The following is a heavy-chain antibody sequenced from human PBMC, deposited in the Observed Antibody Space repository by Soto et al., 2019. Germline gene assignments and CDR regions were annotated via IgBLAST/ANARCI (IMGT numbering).Heavy chain of an antibody. CDR3: ARGGVDYYDSSGYYFSPYYFDY. CDR2: ISYSGTT. Sequence: PSETLSLTCTFSGGSISGNYIYWGWIRQPPGKGLEWIASISYSGTTNSNPSLKSRVTLSVDTSKNQFSLRLTSVTAVDTAVYYCARGGVDYYDSSGYYFSPYYFDYWGQGTLVTVSS. J-gene: IGHJ4*02. V-gene: IGHV4-39*01. D-gene: IGHD3-22*01. CDR1: GGSISGNYIY.